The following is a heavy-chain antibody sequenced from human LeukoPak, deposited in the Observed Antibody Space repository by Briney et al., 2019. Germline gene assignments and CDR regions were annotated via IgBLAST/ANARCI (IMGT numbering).Heavy chain of an antibody. J-gene: IGHJ4*02. CDR3: ARLYSSSSGLRASDY. Sequence: PGGSLRLSCAASGFTFSSYEMNWVRQAPGKGLEWVSYISSSGSTIYYADSVKGRFTISRDNDKNLLYLQMNSLRAEDTAVYYCARLYSSSSGLRASDYWGQGTLVTVSS. CDR1: GFTFSSYE. D-gene: IGHD6-6*01. CDR2: ISSSGSTI. V-gene: IGHV3-48*03.